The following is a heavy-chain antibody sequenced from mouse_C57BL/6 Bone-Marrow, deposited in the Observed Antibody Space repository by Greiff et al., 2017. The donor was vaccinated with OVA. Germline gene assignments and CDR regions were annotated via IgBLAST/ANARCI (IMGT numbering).Heavy chain of an antibody. Sequence: EVKLMESGGGLVQPGGSLKLSCAASGFTFSDYYMYWVRQTPEKRLEWVAYISNGGGSTYYPDTVKGRFTISRDNAKNTLYLQMSRLKTEDTAMYYCARQGLRGVDYWGQGTSVTVSS. CDR3: ARQGLRGVDY. D-gene: IGHD2-2*01. CDR2: ISNGGGST. V-gene: IGHV5-12*01. J-gene: IGHJ4*01. CDR1: GFTFSDYY.